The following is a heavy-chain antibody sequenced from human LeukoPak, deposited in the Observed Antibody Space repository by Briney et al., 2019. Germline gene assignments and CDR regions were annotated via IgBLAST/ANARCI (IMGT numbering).Heavy chain of an antibody. CDR1: GGSFSGYY. V-gene: IGHV4-34*01. J-gene: IGHJ6*03. CDR2: INHSGST. CDR3: ARLIRQLVPYYYYYMDV. D-gene: IGHD6-6*01. Sequence: PSETLSLTCAVYGGSFSGYYWSWIRQPPGKGLEWIGEINHSGSTNYNPSLKSRVTISVDTSKNQFSLKLSSVTAADTAVYYYARLIRQLVPYYYYYMDVWGKGTTVTVSS.